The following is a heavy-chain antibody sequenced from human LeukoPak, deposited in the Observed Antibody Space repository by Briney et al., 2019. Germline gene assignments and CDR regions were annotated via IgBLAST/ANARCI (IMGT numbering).Heavy chain of an antibody. J-gene: IGHJ6*03. V-gene: IGHV5-51*01. CDR3: ARQVLQSWGPNYYYYMDV. Sequence: PGESLKISCKGSGYSFTSYWIGWVRQMPGKGLEWMGIIYPGDSDTRYSPSFQGQVTISADKSISTAYLQWSSLKASDTAMYYCARQVLQSWGPNYYYYMDVWGKGTTVTVSS. D-gene: IGHD7-27*01. CDR1: GYSFTSYW. CDR2: IYPGDSDT.